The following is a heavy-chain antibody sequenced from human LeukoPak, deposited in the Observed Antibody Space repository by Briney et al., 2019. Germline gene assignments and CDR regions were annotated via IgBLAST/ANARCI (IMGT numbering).Heavy chain of an antibody. CDR2: IYYSGST. D-gene: IGHD3-10*01. CDR1: GGSISTSIYY. Sequence: SETLSLTCTVSGGSISTSIYYWGWFRQPPGKGLEWIGSIYYSGSTYYNPSLKSRFTISTDTSKNQFSLKLNSVTAADTAVYYCARALARPYNNSPQYWYFDVWGRGTLVTVSS. V-gene: IGHV4-39*07. CDR3: ARALARPYNNSPQYWYFDV. J-gene: IGHJ2*01.